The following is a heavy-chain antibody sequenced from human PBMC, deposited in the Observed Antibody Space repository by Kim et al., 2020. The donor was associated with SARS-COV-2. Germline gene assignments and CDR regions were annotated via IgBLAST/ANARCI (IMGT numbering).Heavy chain of an antibody. J-gene: IGHJ4*02. Sequence: GGSLRLSCAASGFTFSSYGMHWVRQAPGKGLEWVAVIWYDGSNKYYADSVKGRFTISRDNSKNTLYLQMNSLRAEDTAVYYCARVGDGGYDITGGFGYWGQGTLVTVSS. CDR2: IWYDGSNK. V-gene: IGHV3-33*01. CDR3: ARVGDGGYDITGGFGY. D-gene: IGHD5-12*01. CDR1: GFTFSSYG.